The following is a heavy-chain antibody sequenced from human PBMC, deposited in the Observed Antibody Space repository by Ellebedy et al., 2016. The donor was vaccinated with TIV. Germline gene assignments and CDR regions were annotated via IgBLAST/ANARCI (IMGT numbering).Heavy chain of an antibody. J-gene: IGHJ4*02. CDR1: GGSLSGYH. D-gene: IGHD3-22*01. CDR2: THYSGST. V-gene: IGHV4-34*11. Sequence: SETLSLXCAVYGGSLSGYHWSWIRQPPGKGLEWIASTHYSGSTYYNPSLMSRLTMSVDTSKNQFSLNLSSVTAADTAVYYCARDAYYYDTSGYNQLDFWGQGTLVTVSS. CDR3: ARDAYYYDTSGYNQLDF.